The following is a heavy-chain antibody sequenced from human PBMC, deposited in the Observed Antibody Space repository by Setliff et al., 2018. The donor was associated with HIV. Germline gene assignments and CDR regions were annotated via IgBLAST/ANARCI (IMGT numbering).Heavy chain of an antibody. V-gene: IGHV3-30-3*01. D-gene: IGHD3-22*01. CDR2: ISHDGSNK. Sequence: SLRLSCAASGFTFSNYAMHWVRQAPGKGLEWVAVISHDGSNKYYADSVKGRFTISRDNSKNTLYLQMNSLRVEDTAVYYCARETMYDSRGYLSHYFDYWGQGTPVTVSS. J-gene: IGHJ4*02. CDR3: ARETMYDSRGYLSHYFDY. CDR1: GFTFSNYA.